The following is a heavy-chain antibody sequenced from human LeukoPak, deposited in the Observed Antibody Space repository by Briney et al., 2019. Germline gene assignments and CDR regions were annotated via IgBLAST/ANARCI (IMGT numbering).Heavy chain of an antibody. V-gene: IGHV1-18*01. CDR1: GYTFTYYA. D-gene: IGHD3-10*01. CDR3: ATITMVRGVIIRDY. CDR2: ISAYNGNT. Sequence: ASVKVSCKASGYTFTYYAITWVRQAPGQGLEWMGWISAYNGNTNYAQKLQGRVTMTRDTSTSTVYMELSSLRSEDTAVYYCATITMVRGVIIRDYWGQGTLVTVSS. J-gene: IGHJ4*02.